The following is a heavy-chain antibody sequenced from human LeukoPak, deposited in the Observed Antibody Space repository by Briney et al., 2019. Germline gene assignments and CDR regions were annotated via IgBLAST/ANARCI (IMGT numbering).Heavy chain of an antibody. CDR3: ARNYYGDHVGDNTFDI. CDR2: VYYSGST. V-gene: IGHV4-30-4*07. CDR1: GASMSSGGYS. D-gene: IGHD4-17*01. Sequence: KPSETLSLTCAVSGASMSSGGYSWTWIRQTPGKGLEWVGYVYYSGSTSFNPSFQSRLSMSVDKAKNQFSLRLTSVTAADTAVYYCARNYYGDHVGDNTFDIWGQGTKVTVSS. J-gene: IGHJ3*02.